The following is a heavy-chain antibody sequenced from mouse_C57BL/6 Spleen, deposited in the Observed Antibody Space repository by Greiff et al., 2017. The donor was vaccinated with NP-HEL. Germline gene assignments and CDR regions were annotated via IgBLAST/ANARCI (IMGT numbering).Heavy chain of an antibody. CDR2: IDPENGDT. CDR1: GFNIKDDY. Sequence: VQLKQSGAELVRPGASVKLSCTASGFNIKDDYMHWVKQRPEQGLEWIGWIDPENGDTEYASKFQGKATITADTSSNTAYLQLSSLTSEDTAVYYCTRWLLRGNFDVWGTGTTVTVSS. V-gene: IGHV14-4*01. J-gene: IGHJ1*03. D-gene: IGHD2-3*01. CDR3: TRWLLRGNFDV.